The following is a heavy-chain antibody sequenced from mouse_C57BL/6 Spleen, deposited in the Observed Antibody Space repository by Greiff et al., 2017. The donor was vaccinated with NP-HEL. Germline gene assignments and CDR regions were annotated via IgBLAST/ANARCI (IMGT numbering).Heavy chain of an antibody. CDR2: ISYDGSN. Sequence: EVKLVESGPGLVKPSQSLSLTCSVTGYSITSGYYWNWIRQFPGNKLEWMGYISYDGSNNYNPSLKNRISITRDPSKNQFFLKLNSVTTEDTATYYCARGHLYYDYDVDYAMDYWGQGTSVTVSS. D-gene: IGHD2-4*01. CDR3: ARGHLYYDYDVDYAMDY. J-gene: IGHJ4*01. CDR1: GYSITSGYY. V-gene: IGHV3-6*01.